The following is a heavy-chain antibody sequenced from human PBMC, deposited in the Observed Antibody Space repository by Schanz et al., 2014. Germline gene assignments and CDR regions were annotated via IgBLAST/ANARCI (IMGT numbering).Heavy chain of an antibody. J-gene: IGHJ3*02. V-gene: IGHV1-69*04. CDR2: IIPIHGIV. CDR3: ARGGGPEDVFDI. D-gene: IGHD5-12*01. CDR1: GYTFTSYG. Sequence: QVQLVQSGAEVKKPGASVKVSCKASGYTFTSYGISWVRQAPGQGLEWMGRIIPIHGIVNYAQRFQDRVRITADKSTSTAYMELSSLRSDDTAVYYCARGGGPEDVFDIWGQGTMLSVSS.